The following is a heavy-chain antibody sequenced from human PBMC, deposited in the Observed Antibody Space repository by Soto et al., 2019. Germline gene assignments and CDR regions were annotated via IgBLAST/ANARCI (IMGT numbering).Heavy chain of an antibody. V-gene: IGHV4-39*01. J-gene: IGHJ6*02. CDR2: IYYSGTT. CDR1: GGSISSNSYY. Sequence: QLQLQESGPGLVKPSETLSLTCTVSGGSISSNSYYWAWIRQPPGKGLEWIGNIYYSGTTYYNPSLKSRVAISVDTSKNQFSLKLSSVTAADTAVYYCARHKGGYYSGVDVWGQGTTVTVSS. D-gene: IGHD3-16*01. CDR3: ARHKGGYYSGVDV.